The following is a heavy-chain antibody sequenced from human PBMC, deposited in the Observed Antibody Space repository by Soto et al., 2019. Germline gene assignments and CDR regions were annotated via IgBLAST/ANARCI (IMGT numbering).Heavy chain of an antibody. CDR3: AAGGGLPRYY. V-gene: IGHV4-30-2*01. CDR1: GGSISSGGYS. CDR2: IYHSGST. D-gene: IGHD1-26*01. Sequence: QLQLQESGSGLVKPSQTLSLTCAVSGGSISSGGYSWSWIRQPPGKGLEWIGYIYHSGSTYYNPSLKSRVTTSVARSKSQCSLKLSSVTAADTAVYYCAAGGGLPRYYWGQGTLGTVSS. J-gene: IGHJ4*02.